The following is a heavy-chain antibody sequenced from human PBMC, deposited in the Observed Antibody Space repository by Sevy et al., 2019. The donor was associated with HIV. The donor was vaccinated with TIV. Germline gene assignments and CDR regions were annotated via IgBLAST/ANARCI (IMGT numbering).Heavy chain of an antibody. J-gene: IGHJ4*02. V-gene: IGHV3-23*01. Sequence: GGSLRRSCAASGFTFSSYAMSWVRQAPGKGLEWVSAIIGSGGSTYYADSVKGRFTISRDNSKNTLYLQMNSLRAEDTAVYYCASIGYSSSWSFDYWGQGTLVTVSS. CDR1: GFTFSSYA. D-gene: IGHD6-13*01. CDR2: IIGSGGST. CDR3: ASIGYSSSWSFDY.